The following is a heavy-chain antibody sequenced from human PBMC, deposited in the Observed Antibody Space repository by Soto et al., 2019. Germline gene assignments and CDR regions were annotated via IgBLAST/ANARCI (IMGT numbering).Heavy chain of an antibody. CDR2: SHQSGRT. D-gene: IGHD4-17*01. Sequence: QVQLQESGPGLVKPSGTLSLTCTVSGDSMSSSNWWNWVRQTPGKGLQWIGESHQSGRTNYNPSLKSRVTISVDKSKNRFSLNLKSETAADTAVYYCARSEATVLDSWGQGTLVTVSS. CDR3: ARSEATVLDS. J-gene: IGHJ4*02. V-gene: IGHV4-4*02. CDR1: GDSMSSSNW.